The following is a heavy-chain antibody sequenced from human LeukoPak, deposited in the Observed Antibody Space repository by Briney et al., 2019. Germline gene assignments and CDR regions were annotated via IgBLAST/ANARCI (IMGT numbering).Heavy chain of an antibody. CDR2: INPNSGGT. J-gene: IGHJ4*02. CDR1: GYTFTGYY. D-gene: IGHD2-15*01. V-gene: IGHV1-2*02. Sequence: ASVKVSCKASGYTFTGYYMHWVRQAPGQGLEWMGWINPNSGGTNYAQKFQGRVTMTRDTSISTAYMELSRLRSDDTAVYYCARLYCIGGSCYFDYWRQGTLVTVSS. CDR3: ARLYCIGGSCYFDY.